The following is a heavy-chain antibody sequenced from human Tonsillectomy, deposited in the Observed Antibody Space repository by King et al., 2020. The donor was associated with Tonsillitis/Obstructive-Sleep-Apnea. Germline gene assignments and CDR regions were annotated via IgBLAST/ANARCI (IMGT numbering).Heavy chain of an antibody. CDR2: IWFDGSNK. J-gene: IGHJ4*02. V-gene: IGHV3-33*01. D-gene: IGHD3-10*01. Sequence: QLVQSGGAVVQPGRSLRLSCAASGFTFRTYGMHWVRQPPGKGLEWVAVIWFDGSNKYYAESVKGRFTISRDTSKNTLYLQMNSVRAEDTAVYYCTRVRDRGVDYWGQGTLVTVSS. CDR3: TRVRDRGVDY. CDR1: GFTFRTYG.